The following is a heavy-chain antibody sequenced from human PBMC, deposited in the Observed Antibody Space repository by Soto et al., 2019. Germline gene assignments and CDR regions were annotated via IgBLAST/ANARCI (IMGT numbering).Heavy chain of an antibody. D-gene: IGHD1-26*01. CDR3: ARRTLGSSIGIGDY. CDR1: RYTFSLYG. V-gene: IGHV1-18*01. Sequence: QIQLVQSEPEVKMPGASVKVSCKTSRYTFSLYGITWVRQAPGQGLEWMGCVFGDDGSTDYAQNLLGRVTMTTDTSTTTAYMEMRNLRADDAAIYYCARRTLGSSIGIGDYWGQGALVTVSS. CDR2: VFGDDGST. J-gene: IGHJ4*02.